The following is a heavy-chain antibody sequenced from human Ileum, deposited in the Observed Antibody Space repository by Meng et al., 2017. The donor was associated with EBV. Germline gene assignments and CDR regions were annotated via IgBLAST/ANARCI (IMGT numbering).Heavy chain of an antibody. CDR1: GDFISSRYYH. D-gene: IGHD2-2*01. J-gene: IGHJ5*02. CDR3: ARLIVVVPTARGGIDP. V-gene: IGHV4-39*01. CDR2: VHSGGST. Sequence: QVVLQESGPGPVKTPETLSLTGYVSGDFISSRYYHWGWIRQSPGMGLEWIGSVHSGGSTHFNPSLKSRVTMSMDMSKNQFSLKLSSVTAADTAVYYCARLIVVVPTARGGIDPWGQGTLRTVSS.